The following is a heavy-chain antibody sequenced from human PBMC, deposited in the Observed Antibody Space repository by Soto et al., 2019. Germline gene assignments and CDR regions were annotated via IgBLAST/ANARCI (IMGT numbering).Heavy chain of an antibody. V-gene: IGHV5-10-1*03. D-gene: IGHD3-3*01. CDR1: GYSFTSYW. CDR2: INPRDSYT. J-gene: IGHJ4*02. CDR3: ARSTYDFWSGYADYLDN. Sequence: EVQLVQSGAEVKKPGESLRISCKGYGYSFTSYWINWVRQMPGKGLEWMGRINPRDSYTNDSPSFQGHVTISADKSISTAYLQWNSLKASDTAIYYCARSTYDFWSGYADYLDNWGQGTLVTVSS.